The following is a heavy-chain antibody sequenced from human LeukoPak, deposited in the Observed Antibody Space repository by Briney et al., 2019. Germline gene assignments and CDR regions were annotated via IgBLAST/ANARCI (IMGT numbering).Heavy chain of an antibody. CDR1: GGSISSSSYY. J-gene: IGHJ4*02. Sequence: SETLSLTCTVSGGSISSSSYYWGWIRQPPGKGLEWIGSIYYSGSTYYNPSLKSRVTISVDTSKNQFPLKLSSVTAADTAVYYCARGSAAANALDYWGQGTLVTVSS. CDR2: IYYSGST. CDR3: ARGSAAANALDY. D-gene: IGHD6-13*01. V-gene: IGHV4-39*06.